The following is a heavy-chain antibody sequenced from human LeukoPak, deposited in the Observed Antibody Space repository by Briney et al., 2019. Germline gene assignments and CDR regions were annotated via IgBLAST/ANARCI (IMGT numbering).Heavy chain of an antibody. Sequence: ASVKVSCNASGYTFTSYGISWVRQAPGQGLEWMGWISAYNGNTNYAQKLQGRVTMTTDTSTSTAYMELRSLRSDDTAVYYCARYDSSCWYYDCFDYWGQGTLVTVSS. CDR2: ISAYNGNT. CDR3: ARYDSSCWYYDCFDY. J-gene: IGHJ4*02. CDR1: GYTFTSYG. D-gene: IGHD6-13*01. V-gene: IGHV1-18*01.